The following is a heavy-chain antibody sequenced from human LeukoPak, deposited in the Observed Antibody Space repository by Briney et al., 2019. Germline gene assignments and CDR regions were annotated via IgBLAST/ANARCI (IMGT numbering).Heavy chain of an antibody. J-gene: IGHJ3*02. D-gene: IGHD3-22*01. CDR1: GYTFTGYY. CDR2: INPNSGGT. CDR3: ARGHYYDRSGYYYPNDAFDI. V-gene: IGHV1-2*02. Sequence: ASVKVSCKASGYTFTGYYMHWVRQAPGQGLEWMGWINPNSGGTTYAQKFQGRVTMTRDTSISTAYMELSRLRSDDTAVYYCARGHYYDRSGYYYPNDAFDIWGQGTMVTVSS.